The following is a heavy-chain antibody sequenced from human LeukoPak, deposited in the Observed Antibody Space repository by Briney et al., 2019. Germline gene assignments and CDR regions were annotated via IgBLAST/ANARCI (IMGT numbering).Heavy chain of an antibody. CDR2: ISSSSSYI. CDR3: ARGVITMIVVVNDY. V-gene: IGHV3-21*01. CDR1: GFTFSSYS. D-gene: IGHD3-22*01. Sequence: GGSLRLSCAASGFTFSSYSMNWVRQAPGKGLEWVSSISSSSSYIYYADSAKGRFTISRDNAKNSPYLQMNSLRAEDTAVYYCARGVITMIVVVNDYWGQGTLVTVSS. J-gene: IGHJ4*02.